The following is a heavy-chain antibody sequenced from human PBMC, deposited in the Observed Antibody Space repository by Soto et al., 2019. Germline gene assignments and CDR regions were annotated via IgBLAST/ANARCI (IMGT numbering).Heavy chain of an antibody. Sequence: GESLKISCAASGFTFSSYAMSLVRQAPGKGLEWVSAISGSGGSTYYADPVKGRFTISKENYKNTQYLQMSSLRAEDKAVYYCAKDLLEEQWLVRRASYGMDVWGQGTTVTVSS. CDR3: AKDLLEEQWLVRRASYGMDV. CDR2: ISGSGGST. CDR1: GFTFSSYA. D-gene: IGHD6-19*01. J-gene: IGHJ6*02. V-gene: IGHV3-23*01.